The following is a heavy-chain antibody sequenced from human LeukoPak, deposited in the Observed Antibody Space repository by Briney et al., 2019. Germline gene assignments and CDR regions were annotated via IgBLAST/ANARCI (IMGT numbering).Heavy chain of an antibody. CDR1: GGSFSGYY. J-gene: IGHJ3*02. D-gene: IGHD2-15*01. CDR2: INHRGNT. Sequence: SETLSLTCAAYGGSFSGYYWSWIRQPPGKGLEWIGEINHRGNTDYNPSLKSRVTISVDTSKNQFSLKLSSVTAPDTAVYYCAREKGYCSGGNCYGGSFNIWGQGTMVTVSS. V-gene: IGHV4-34*01. CDR3: AREKGYCSGGNCYGGSFNI.